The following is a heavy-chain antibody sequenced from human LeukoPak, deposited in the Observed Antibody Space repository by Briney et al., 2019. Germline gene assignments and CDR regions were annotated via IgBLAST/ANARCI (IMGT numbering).Heavy chain of an antibody. V-gene: IGHV3-11*01. CDR1: GFTFSDYY. Sequence: GGSLRLSCAASGFTFSDYYMSWIRQAPGKGLEWVSYISSSGSTIYYADSVKGRFTISRDNAKNSLYLQMNSLRSDDTAAYYCARENTVTTSSYYYYYMDVWGKGTTVTVSS. CDR3: ARENTVTTSSYYYYYMDV. CDR2: ISSSGSTI. J-gene: IGHJ6*03. D-gene: IGHD4-17*01.